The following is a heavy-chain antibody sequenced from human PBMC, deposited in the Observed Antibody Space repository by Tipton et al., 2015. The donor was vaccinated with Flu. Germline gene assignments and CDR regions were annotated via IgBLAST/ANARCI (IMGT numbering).Heavy chain of an antibody. V-gene: IGHV3-21*01. J-gene: IGHJ4*02. CDR3: ARSVVPAAIDY. CDR1: GFTFDDFA. Sequence: SLRLSCAASGFTFDDFAMHWVRQVPGKGLEWVSSISSSSSYIYYADSVKGRFTISRDNAKNSLYLQMNSLRAEDTAVYYCARSVVPAAIDYWGQGTLVTVSS. CDR2: ISSSSSYI. D-gene: IGHD2-2*01.